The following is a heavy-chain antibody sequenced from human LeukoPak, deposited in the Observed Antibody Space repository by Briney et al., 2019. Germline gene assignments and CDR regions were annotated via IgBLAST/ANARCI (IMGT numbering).Heavy chain of an antibody. J-gene: IGHJ4*02. V-gene: IGHV7-4-1*02. CDR1: GYTFTSYA. CDR2: INTNTGNP. D-gene: IGHD2-2*01. CDR3: AKQGPGSCGSTSCYGFDY. Sequence: ASVKVSCKASGYTFTSYAMNWVRQAPGQGLEWMGWINTNTGNPTHAQGFTGRFVFSLDTSVSTAYLQINSLKAEDTAVYYCAKQGPGSCGSTSCYGFDYWGQGTLVTVSS.